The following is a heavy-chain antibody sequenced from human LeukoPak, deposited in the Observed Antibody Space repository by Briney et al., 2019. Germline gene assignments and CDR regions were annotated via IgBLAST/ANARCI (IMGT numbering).Heavy chain of an antibody. CDR1: GFTFSTYS. D-gene: IGHD3-10*01. Sequence: PGGSLRLSCAASGFTFSTYSMNWVRQAPGKGLEWVSAISGSGGSTYYADSVKGRFTISRDNSKNTLYLQMNSLRAEDTAVYFCARDFLRGAYAEFFQHWGQGTLVTVSS. V-gene: IGHV3-23*01. J-gene: IGHJ1*01. CDR3: ARDFLRGAYAEFFQH. CDR2: ISGSGGST.